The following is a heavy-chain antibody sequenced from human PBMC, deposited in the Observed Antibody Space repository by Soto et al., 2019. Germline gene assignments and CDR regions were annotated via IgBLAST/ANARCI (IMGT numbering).Heavy chain of an antibody. D-gene: IGHD2-15*01. CDR3: ARELMGEYCSGGSCYSGGYYYYGMDV. CDR2: INPNSGGT. J-gene: IGHJ6*02. CDR1: GYTFTGYY. Sequence: ASVKVSCKASGYTFTGYYMHWVRQAPGQGLEWMGWINPNSGGTNYAQKFQGWVTMTRDTSISTAYMELSRLRSDDTAVYYCARELMGEYCSGGSCYSGGYYYYGMDVWGQGTTVTVSS. V-gene: IGHV1-2*04.